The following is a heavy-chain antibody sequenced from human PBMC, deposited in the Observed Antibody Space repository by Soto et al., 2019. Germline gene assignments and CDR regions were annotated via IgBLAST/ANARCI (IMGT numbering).Heavy chain of an antibody. Sequence: ASVKVSCKASGYTFTSYYRHWVRQAPGQGLEWMGIINPSGGSTSYAQKFQGRVTMTRDTSTSTVYMELSSLRSEDTAVYYCARELVTAAFDYWGQGTLVTVSS. D-gene: IGHD5-18*01. J-gene: IGHJ4*02. CDR3: ARELVTAAFDY. CDR1: GYTFTSYY. CDR2: INPSGGST. V-gene: IGHV1-46*01.